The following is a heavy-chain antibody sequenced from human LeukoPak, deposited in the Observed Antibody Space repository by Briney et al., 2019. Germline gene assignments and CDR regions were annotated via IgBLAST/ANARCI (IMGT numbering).Heavy chain of an antibody. CDR2: IRNDGSNK. J-gene: IGHJ4*02. CDR1: GFTFSSNG. Sequence: GGSLRLSCVASGFTFSSNGMHWVRQAPGKGLEWVAFIRNDGSNKYYVDSVKGRFTISRDNSKNTLYLQMNSLRAEDTAVYYCARPEADYWGQGTLVTVSS. CDR3: ARPEADY. V-gene: IGHV3-30*02.